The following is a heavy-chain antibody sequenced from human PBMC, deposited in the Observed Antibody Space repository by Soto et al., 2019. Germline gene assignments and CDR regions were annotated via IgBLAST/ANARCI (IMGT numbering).Heavy chain of an antibody. CDR2: ISGYDGRT. D-gene: IGHD2-21*02. J-gene: IGHJ6*02. Sequence: ASVKVSCKTSGYTFTRYGISWVRQAPGQGLEWMGWISGYDGRTNFAQKVKDRVTMTTDTSTSTVYMEQRSLSSDDTAVYYCAREGDVPYYYYGIDVWGQGTTVTVSS. CDR3: AREGDVPYYYYGIDV. CDR1: GYTFTRYG. V-gene: IGHV1-18*01.